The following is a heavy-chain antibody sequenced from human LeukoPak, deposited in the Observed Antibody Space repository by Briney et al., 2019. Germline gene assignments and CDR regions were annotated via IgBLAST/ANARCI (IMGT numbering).Heavy chain of an antibody. CDR1: GFTFGSHA. Sequence: GGSLRLSCEASGFTFGSHAMYWVRQAPGKGLEWVAGIFVSGGSPHYADCVKGRFTISRDNSRNTVYLQINSLRADDTAVYYCGKTTVGYSSGQKPAWPVDYWGQGTLVTVSS. CDR2: IFVSGGSP. CDR3: GKTTVGYSSGQKPAWPVDY. D-gene: IGHD5-18*01. V-gene: IGHV3-23*01. J-gene: IGHJ4*02.